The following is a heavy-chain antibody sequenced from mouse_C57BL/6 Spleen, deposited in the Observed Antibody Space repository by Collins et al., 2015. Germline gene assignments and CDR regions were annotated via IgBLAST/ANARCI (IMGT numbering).Heavy chain of an antibody. V-gene: IGHV1-53*01. CDR3: ARSKILTTGEDY. CDR1: GYTFTSYW. CDR2: VNPTNGDP. J-gene: IGHJ2*01. D-gene: IGHD1-1*01. Sequence: VQLQQPGTELVKPGASVKLSCKASGYTFTSYWIHWMKQRPGHGLEWIGNVNPTNGDPNYNEKFKTKATLTVDISSSTAYMQLSSLTSEDSAVYYCARSKILTTGEDYWGQGTTLTVSS.